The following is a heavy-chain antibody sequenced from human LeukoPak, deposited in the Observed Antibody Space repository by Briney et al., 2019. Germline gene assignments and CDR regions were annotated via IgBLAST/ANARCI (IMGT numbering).Heavy chain of an antibody. CDR2: INHSGST. Sequence: ETLSLTCAVYGGSFSGYYWSWIRQPPGKGLEWIGEINHSGSTNYNPSLKSRVTISVDTSKNQFSLKLSSVTAADTAVYYCARGLLGRAFDIWGQGTMVTVSS. D-gene: IGHD3-3*02. CDR1: GGSFSGYY. CDR3: ARGLLGRAFDI. V-gene: IGHV4-34*01. J-gene: IGHJ3*02.